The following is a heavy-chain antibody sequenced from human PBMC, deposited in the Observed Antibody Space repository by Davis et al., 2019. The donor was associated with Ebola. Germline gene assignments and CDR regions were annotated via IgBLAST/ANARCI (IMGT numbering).Heavy chain of an antibody. Sequence: GESLKISCAASGFTFSSYWMSWVRQAPGKGLEWVANIKQDGSEKYYVDSVKGRFTISRDNAKNSLYPQMNSLRAEDTAVYYCARDLIQQWLIRGYFDYWGQGTLVTVSS. J-gene: IGHJ4*02. CDR2: IKQDGSEK. D-gene: IGHD6-19*01. V-gene: IGHV3-7*01. CDR3: ARDLIQQWLIRGYFDY. CDR1: GFTFSSYW.